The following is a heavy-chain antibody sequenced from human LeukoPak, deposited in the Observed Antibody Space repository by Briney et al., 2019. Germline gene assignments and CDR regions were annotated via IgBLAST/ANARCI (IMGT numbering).Heavy chain of an antibody. D-gene: IGHD5-18*01. Sequence: GGSLRLSCAASGFTFSDYYMSWIRQAPGKGLEWVANIKQDGSEKYYVDSVKGRFTISRDNAKNSLYLQMNSLRAEDTAVYYCARAPYSYGHGFDYWGQGTLVTVSS. CDR2: IKQDGSEK. CDR3: ARAPYSYGHGFDY. J-gene: IGHJ4*02. CDR1: GFTFSDYY. V-gene: IGHV3-7*01.